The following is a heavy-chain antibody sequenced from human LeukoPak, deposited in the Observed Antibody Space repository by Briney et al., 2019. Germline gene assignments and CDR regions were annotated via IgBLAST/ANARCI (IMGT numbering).Heavy chain of an antibody. V-gene: IGHV3-21*01. CDR2: ISSSSSYI. D-gene: IGHD2-8*01. J-gene: IGHJ4*02. CDR3: ARDCTNGVCSDY. Sequence: GGSLRLSCAASGFTFSSYSMNWVRQAPGKGLEWVSSISSSSSYIYYADSVKGRFTTSRDNAKNSLYLQMNSLRAEDTAVYYCARDCTNGVCSDYWGQGTLVTVSS. CDR1: GFTFSSYS.